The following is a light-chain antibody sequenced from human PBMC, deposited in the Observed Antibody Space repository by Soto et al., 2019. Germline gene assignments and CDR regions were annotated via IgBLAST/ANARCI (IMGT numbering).Light chain of an antibody. Sequence: SYELTQPPSVSVAPGQTARIPCGGDNIESKSVHWYQQMPGQAPVLIIYKDNERRSGIPERISGSSSGTTVTLTISGVQAEDEADYYCQSADGGGTYVFGSGTKVTVL. CDR2: KDN. V-gene: IGLV3-25*02. CDR3: QSADGGGTYV. CDR1: NIESKS. J-gene: IGLJ1*01.